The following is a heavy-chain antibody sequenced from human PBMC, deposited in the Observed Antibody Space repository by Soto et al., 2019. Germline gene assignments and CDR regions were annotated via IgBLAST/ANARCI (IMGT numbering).Heavy chain of an antibody. CDR3: ARLYYYDSSGMTGFDP. V-gene: IGHV4-31*03. CDR1: GGSISSGGYY. J-gene: IGHJ5*02. CDR2: IYYSGST. Sequence: QVQLQESGPGLVKPSQTLSLTCTVSGGSISSGGYYWSWIRQHPGKGLEWIGYIYYSGSTYYNPSLKSRVTISVDTSKNQCSLKLSSVTAADTAVYYCARLYYYDSSGMTGFDPWGQGTLVTVSS. D-gene: IGHD3-22*01.